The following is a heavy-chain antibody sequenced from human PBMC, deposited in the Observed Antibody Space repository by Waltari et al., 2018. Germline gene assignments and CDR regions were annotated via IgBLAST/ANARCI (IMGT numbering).Heavy chain of an antibody. CDR2: SSDGGVYT. V-gene: IGHV3-23*04. Sequence: EVQLVESGGTSVQPGGSLRLSGAASGFASFNYFISWVRQAPGKGLEWISASSDGGVYTYYADSVKGRFTISRDSSKNTIYLQMNSLRVEDTALYYCAKGFEDLLPFDHWGQGTLVTVST. CDR3: AKGFEDLLPFDH. J-gene: IGHJ4*02. D-gene: IGHD2-21*01. CDR1: GFASFNYF.